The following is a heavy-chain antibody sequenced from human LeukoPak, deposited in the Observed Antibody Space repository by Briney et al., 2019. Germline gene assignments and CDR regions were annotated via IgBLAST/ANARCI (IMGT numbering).Heavy chain of an antibody. CDR1: GGSFSGYY. CDR3: ARSPGSYSSDY. V-gene: IGHV4-34*01. Sequence: TSETLSLTCAVYGGSFSGYYWSWIRQPPGKGLEWIGEINHSGSTNYNPSLKSRVTISVDTSKNQFSLKLSSVTAADTAVYYCARSPGSYSSDYWGQGTLVTVSS. D-gene: IGHD1-26*01. CDR2: INHSGST. J-gene: IGHJ4*02.